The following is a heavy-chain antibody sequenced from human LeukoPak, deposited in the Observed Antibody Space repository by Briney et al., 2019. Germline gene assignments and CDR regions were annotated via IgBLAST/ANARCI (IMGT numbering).Heavy chain of an antibody. V-gene: IGHV3-48*02. Sequence: GGSLRLSCAASGFTFSSHGMNWVRQAPGKGMEWVSYISSGSETTYYADSVKGRFTISRDDAKNSLYLQLNSLRDEDTAVYYCARDVFPATTLYGDYDYYYGMDVWGQGTTVTVSS. CDR2: ISSGSETT. CDR3: ARDVFPATTLYGDYDYYYGMDV. J-gene: IGHJ6*02. CDR1: GFTFSSHG. D-gene: IGHD4-17*01.